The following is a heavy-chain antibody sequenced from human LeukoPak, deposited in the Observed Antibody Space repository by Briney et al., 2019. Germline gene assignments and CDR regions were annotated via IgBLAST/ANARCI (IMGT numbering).Heavy chain of an antibody. CDR3: ARVGNSVYDPMRYYDY. J-gene: IGHJ4*02. Sequence: ASETLSLTCTVSGGSISSSSYYWGWIRQPPGKGLEWIGSIYYSGSTYYNPSLKSRVTISVDTSKNQFSLKLSSVTAADTAVYYCARVGNSVYDPMRYYDYWGQGTLVTVSS. CDR1: GGSISSSSYY. V-gene: IGHV4-39*01. CDR2: IYYSGST. D-gene: IGHD5/OR15-5a*01.